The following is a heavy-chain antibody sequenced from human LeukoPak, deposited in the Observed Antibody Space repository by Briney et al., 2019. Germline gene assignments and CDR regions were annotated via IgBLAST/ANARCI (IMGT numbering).Heavy chain of an antibody. CDR2: IYYSGST. J-gene: IGHJ4*02. CDR3: ARLRYSSSWYFDY. V-gene: IGHV4-39*01. CDR1: GGSISRSSYY. Sequence: PSETLSLTCTVSGGSISRSSYYWGWIRQPPGKGLEWIGSIYYSGSTNYNPSLKSRVTISVDMSKNQFSLKLSSVTAADTAVYYCARLRYSSSWYFDYWGQGTMVTVSS. D-gene: IGHD6-13*01.